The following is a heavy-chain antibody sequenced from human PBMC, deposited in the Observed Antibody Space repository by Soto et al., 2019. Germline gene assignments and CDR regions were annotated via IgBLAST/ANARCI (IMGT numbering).Heavy chain of an antibody. CDR1: GYTFTSYC. V-gene: IGHV1-18*04. Sequence: GASVKVSCKASGYTFTSYCISWVLQAPGQGLEWMGWISAYNGNTNYAQKLQGRVTMTTDTSTSTAYMELRSLRSDDTAVYYCARGVRGSHLSSGWFDPWGQGTLVTVSS. CDR3: ARGVRGSHLSSGWFDP. CDR2: ISAYNGNT. J-gene: IGHJ5*02. D-gene: IGHD1-26*01.